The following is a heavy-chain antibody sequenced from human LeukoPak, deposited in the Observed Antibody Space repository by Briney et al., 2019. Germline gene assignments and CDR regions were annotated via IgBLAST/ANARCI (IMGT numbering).Heavy chain of an antibody. CDR3: ARASSEGLVAAATSFDC. J-gene: IGHJ4*02. CDR2: IYSGGTT. D-gene: IGHD2-2*01. Sequence: PGGSLRLSCAASGFTFSDYYMSWVRQAPGKGLEWVSVIYSGGTTYYADSVKGRFTISRDNSKNTWYLQMNSLRAEDTAVYYCARASSEGLVAAATSFDCWGQGTLVTVSS. V-gene: IGHV3-66*01. CDR1: GFTFSDYY.